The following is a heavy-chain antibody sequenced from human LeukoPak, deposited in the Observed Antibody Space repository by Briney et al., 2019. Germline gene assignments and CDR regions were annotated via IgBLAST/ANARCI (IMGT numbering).Heavy chain of an antibody. D-gene: IGHD3-9*01. CDR1: GGSISSSSYY. CDR3: VRDYENLTGSKTRFHY. V-gene: IGHV4-39*02. J-gene: IGHJ4*02. Sequence: SETLSLTCTVSGGSISSSSYYWGWIRQPPGKGLEWIGSIYYSGSTYYNPSLKSRVTISVDTSKNQFSLKLSSVTAADTAVYYCVRDYENLTGSKTRFHYWAREPWSPSPQ. CDR2: IYYSGST.